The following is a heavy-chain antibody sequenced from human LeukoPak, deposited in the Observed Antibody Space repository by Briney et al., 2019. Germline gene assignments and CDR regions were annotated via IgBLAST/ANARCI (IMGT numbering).Heavy chain of an antibody. J-gene: IGHJ6*03. CDR2: VYTSGIT. CDR1: GGFINNY. Sequence: SETLSLTCTVSGGFINNYWSWIRQPAGKGLEWIGRVYTSGITNYNPSLKSRITMSVDTSKNQFSLKLTSVTAADTAVYYCARHNDFDRGYYYYMDVWGKGTTVTVSS. V-gene: IGHV4-4*07. CDR3: ARHNDFDRGYYYYMDV. D-gene: IGHD3-3*01.